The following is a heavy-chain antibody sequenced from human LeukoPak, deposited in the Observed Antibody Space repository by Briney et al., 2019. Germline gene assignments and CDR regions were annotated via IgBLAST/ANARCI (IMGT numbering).Heavy chain of an antibody. CDR3: ARVGLPTYYDILTGYSHYYYYYMDV. D-gene: IGHD3-9*01. J-gene: IGHJ6*03. Sequence: ASVKVSCKASGYTFTGYYMHWVRQAPGQGLEWMGWINPNSGGTNYAQKFQGRVTMTRDTSISTAYMELRSLRSDDTAVYYCARVGLPTYYDILTGYSHYYYYYMDVWGKGTTVTISS. CDR2: INPNSGGT. CDR1: GYTFTGYY. V-gene: IGHV1-2*02.